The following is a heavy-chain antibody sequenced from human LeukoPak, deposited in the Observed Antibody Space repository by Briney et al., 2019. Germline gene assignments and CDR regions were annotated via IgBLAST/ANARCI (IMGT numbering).Heavy chain of an antibody. J-gene: IGHJ5*02. V-gene: IGHV1-46*01. CDR1: GYTFTSYY. CDR3: ARGAEAQQLVRWFDP. CDR2: INPSGGST. D-gene: IGHD6-13*01. Sequence: ASVKVSCKASGYTFTSYYMHWVRQAPGQGLEWMGIINPSGGSTSYAQKFQGRVTMTRDTSTSTVYMELSSLRSEDTAVYYCARGAEAQQLVRWFDPWGQGTLVTVSS.